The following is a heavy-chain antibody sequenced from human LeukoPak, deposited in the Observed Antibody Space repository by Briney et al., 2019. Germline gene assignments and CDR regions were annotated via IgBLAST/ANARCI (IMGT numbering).Heavy chain of an antibody. D-gene: IGHD3-9*01. J-gene: IGHJ4*02. V-gene: IGHV4-34*01. Sequence: PSETLFLTCAVYGGSFSGYYWSWIRQPPGKGLEWIGEINHSGSTNYNPSLKSRVTISVDTSKNQFSLKLSSVTAADTAVYYCARGRRRRYFDWLHYFDYWGQGTLVTVSS. CDR3: ARGRRRRYFDWLHYFDY. CDR2: INHSGST. CDR1: GGSFSGYY.